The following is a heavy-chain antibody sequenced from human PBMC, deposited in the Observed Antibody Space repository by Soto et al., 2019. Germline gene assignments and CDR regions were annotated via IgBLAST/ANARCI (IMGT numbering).Heavy chain of an antibody. CDR2: VHYSGTT. CDR3: ARDIXYDHFGSGSYYYYGMDV. CDR1: GGSVSSGTYY. V-gene: IGHV4-61*01. D-gene: IGHD3-10*01. Sequence: PSETLSLTCTVSGGSVSSGTYYCSWIRQPPGKGLEWIGHVHYSGTTYSNPSLKSRVTMSVDTSKNQFSLRLSSVTAADTAVYYCARDIXYDHFGSGSYYYYGMDVWGQGTTVTVSS. J-gene: IGHJ6*02.